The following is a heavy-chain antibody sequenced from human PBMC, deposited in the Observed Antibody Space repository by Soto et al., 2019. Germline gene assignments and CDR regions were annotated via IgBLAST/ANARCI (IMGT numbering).Heavy chain of an antibody. CDR3: AREENYEFWSGYLHYFDF. D-gene: IGHD3-3*01. J-gene: IGHJ4*02. CDR2: INVGNGNT. CDR1: GYTFNRHA. Sequence: QVQLVQSRAEENKPGATVKVSCKAAGYTFNRHAMHWVRQAPGQRLEGMGWINVGNGNTKYSEKFQGRITITWDTSANTAYMELSSIGAEYTAVYYCAREENYEFWSGYLHYFDFWGQGTLVTFSS. V-gene: IGHV1-3*05.